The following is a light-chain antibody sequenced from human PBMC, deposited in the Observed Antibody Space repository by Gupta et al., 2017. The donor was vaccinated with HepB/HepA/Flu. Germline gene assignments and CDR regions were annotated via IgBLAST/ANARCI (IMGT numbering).Light chain of an antibody. CDR3: QQYYTTPLT. Sequence: DTVMTQSPDSLAVSLGERATINCKSSQSLLYSANNKNYLTWYQQKPGQPPKLLIYWASTRESGVPDRFSGSGSGTDFTLTISNLQAEDVAVYYCQQYYTTPLTFGEGTKVEIK. CDR1: QSLLYSANNKNY. CDR2: WAS. V-gene: IGKV4-1*01. J-gene: IGKJ4*01.